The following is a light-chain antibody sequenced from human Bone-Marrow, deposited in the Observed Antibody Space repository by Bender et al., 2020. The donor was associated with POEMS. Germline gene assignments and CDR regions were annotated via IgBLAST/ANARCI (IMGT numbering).Light chain of an antibody. CDR1: NSNIGSNS. Sequence: QSMLTQPSSASGTPGQRVTISCSGSNSNIGSNSVSWYQQLPGQAPKLMISEVSNRPSGVSNRFSGSKSGNTASLTISGLQAEDEADYYCSSYTSSNTLVFGGGTKLTVL. J-gene: IGLJ3*02. CDR3: SSYTSSNTLV. V-gene: IGLV2-14*01. CDR2: EVS.